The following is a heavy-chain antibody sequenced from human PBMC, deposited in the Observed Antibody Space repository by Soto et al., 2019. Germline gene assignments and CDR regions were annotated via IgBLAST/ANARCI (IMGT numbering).Heavy chain of an antibody. J-gene: IGHJ6*02. D-gene: IGHD2-15*01. CDR1: GGSISSYY. Sequence: SETLSLTCTVSGGSISSYYWSWIRQPPGKGLEWIGYIYYSGSTNYNPSLKSRATISVDTSKNQFSLKLSSVTAADTAVYYCARGGYCSGGSCYSDYYYYGMDVWGQGTTVTVSS. CDR3: ARGGYCSGGSCYSDYYYYGMDV. CDR2: IYYSGST. V-gene: IGHV4-59*01.